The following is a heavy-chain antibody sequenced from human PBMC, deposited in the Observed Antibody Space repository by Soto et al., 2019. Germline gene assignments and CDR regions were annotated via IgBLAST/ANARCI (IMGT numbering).Heavy chain of an antibody. CDR2: IYYSGST. CDR3: ARGLSVTLFDN. V-gene: IGHV4-31*03. D-gene: IGHD4-17*01. J-gene: IGHJ4*02. CDR1: GGSISTGGYY. Sequence: QVQLQESGPGLVKPSQTLSLTCTVSGGSISTGGYYWTWIRQHTGKGLEWIGYIYYSGSTYYNPSLKSRVTISVATSKNQFSLKLISVTAADTAGYYCARGLSVTLFDNWGQGTLVTVSS.